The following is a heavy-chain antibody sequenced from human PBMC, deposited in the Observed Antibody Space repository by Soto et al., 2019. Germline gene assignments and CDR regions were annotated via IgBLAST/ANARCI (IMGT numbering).Heavy chain of an antibody. Sequence: LVESGGGLVYPGGSLRLSCVASGCRFSDYSMNWVRQAPGKGLKWVSYISSSSDNPYYADSVKGRFTVSRDNAKNALLLQMNSLREDATATYYCARLPKGSLVTAWGQGTRVTVSS. CDR2: ISSSSDNP. V-gene: IGHV3-48*02. CDR1: GCRFSDYS. CDR3: ARLPKGSLVTA. D-gene: IGHD2-21*02. J-gene: IGHJ4*02.